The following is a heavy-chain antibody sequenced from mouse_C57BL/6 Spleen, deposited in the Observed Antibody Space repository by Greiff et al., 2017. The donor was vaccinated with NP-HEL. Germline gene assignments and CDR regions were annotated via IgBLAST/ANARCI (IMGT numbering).Heavy chain of an antibody. CDR2: INPNNGGT. CDR3: ARCGSSSSYWYFDV. CDR1: GYTFTDYN. D-gene: IGHD1-1*01. J-gene: IGHJ1*03. Sequence: VQLQQSGPELVKPGASVKIPCKASGYTFTDYNMDWVKQSHGKSLEWIGDINPNNGGTIYNQKFKGKATLTVDKSSSTAYMELRSLTSEDTAVYYCARCGSSSSYWYFDVWGTGTTVTVSS. V-gene: IGHV1-18*01.